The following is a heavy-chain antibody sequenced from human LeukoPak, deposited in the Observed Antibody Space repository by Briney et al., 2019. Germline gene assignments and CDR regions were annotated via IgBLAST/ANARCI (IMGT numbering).Heavy chain of an antibody. CDR1: GGSISSGGYY. V-gene: IGHV4-31*03. CDR2: IYYSGST. Sequence: SETLSLTCTVSGGSISSGGYYWSRIRQHPGKGLEWIGYIYYSGSTYYNPSLKSRVTISVDTSKNQFSLKLSSVTAADTAVYYCARSVRRMMSLQHWGQGTLVTVSS. D-gene: IGHD3-16*01. J-gene: IGHJ1*01. CDR3: ARSVRRMMSLQH.